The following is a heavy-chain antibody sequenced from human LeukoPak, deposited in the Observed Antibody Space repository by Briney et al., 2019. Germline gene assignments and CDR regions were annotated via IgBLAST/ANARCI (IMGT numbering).Heavy chain of an antibody. CDR1: GGSISNYY. CDR3: ARAAYYDYVWGSYNWFDP. CDR2: IYDSGNS. Sequence: SETLSLTCTVSGGSISNYYWSWIRQPPGKGLEWIAYIYDSGNSNYNPSLKSRVNTSVDTSKNQFSLRLSSVTAADTAVYFCARAAYYDYVWGSYNWFDPWGQGTLVTVSS. D-gene: IGHD3-16*01. V-gene: IGHV4-59*01. J-gene: IGHJ5*02.